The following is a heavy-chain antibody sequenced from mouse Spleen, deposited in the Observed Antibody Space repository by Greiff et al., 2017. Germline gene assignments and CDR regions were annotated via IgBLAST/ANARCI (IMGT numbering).Heavy chain of an antibody. D-gene: IGHD1-1*01. J-gene: IGHJ1*01. CDR3: AIRVTTVGYWYLGV. V-gene: IGHV1-54*01. Sequence: QVQLQQSGAELVRPGTSVKVSCKASGYAFTNYLIEWVKQRPGQGLEWIGVINPGSGGTNYNEKFKGKATLTADKSSSTAYMQLSSLTSEDSAVYFCAIRVTTVGYWYLGVWGAGNTGTVSP. CDR1: GYAFTNYL. CDR2: INPGSGGT.